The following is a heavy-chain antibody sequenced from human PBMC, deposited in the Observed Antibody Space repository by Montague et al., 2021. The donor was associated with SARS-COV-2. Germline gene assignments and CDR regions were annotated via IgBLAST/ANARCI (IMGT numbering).Heavy chain of an antibody. D-gene: IGHD4-23*01. Sequence: SETLSLTCAVYGGSLSGFYWTWIRQAPGKGLEWVGEITHGGSTSYSPALKSRLTISLDTSKNQFSLKLDSGTAADTATYYCARSHDYRGNDYFDSWGQGALVIVSS. CDR3: ARSHDYRGNDYFDS. CDR2: ITHGGST. V-gene: IGHV4-34*01. CDR1: GGSLSGFY. J-gene: IGHJ4*02.